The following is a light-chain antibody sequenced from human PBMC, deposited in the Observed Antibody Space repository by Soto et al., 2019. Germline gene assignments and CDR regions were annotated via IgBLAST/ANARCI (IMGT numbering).Light chain of an antibody. CDR2: GVS. V-gene: IGKV3-20*01. Sequence: EIVLTQSTATMSLSAGDRATLSCRASQSVRSDYFAWYQQKPGQAPRVIIFGVSTRDTAIPDRFSGSGSGTDFTLTISRLEPEDFSLYYCQQYGNSPLTVGGGTK. CDR3: QQYGNSPLT. CDR1: QSVRSDY. J-gene: IGKJ4*01.